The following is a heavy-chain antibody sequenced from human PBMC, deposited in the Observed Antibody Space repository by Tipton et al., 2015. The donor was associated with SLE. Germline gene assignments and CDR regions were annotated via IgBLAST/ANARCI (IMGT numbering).Heavy chain of an antibody. CDR3: AKDGAAAGSDAFDI. D-gene: IGHD6-13*01. Sequence: SLRLSCAASGFTFSSYGMHWVRQAPGKGLEWVAVISYDGSNKYYADSVKGRFTISRDNSKNTLYLQMNSLRAEDTAVYYCAKDGAAAGSDAFDIWGQGTMVTVSS. CDR1: GFTFSSYG. V-gene: IGHV3-30*18. J-gene: IGHJ3*02. CDR2: ISYDGSNK.